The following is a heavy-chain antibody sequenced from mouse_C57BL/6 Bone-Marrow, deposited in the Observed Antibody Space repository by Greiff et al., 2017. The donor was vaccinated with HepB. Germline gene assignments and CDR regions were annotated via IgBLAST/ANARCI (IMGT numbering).Heavy chain of an antibody. Sequence: EVHLVESGGGLVQPGGSLKLSCAASGFTFSDYYMYWVRQTPEKRLEWVAYISNGGGSTYYPDTVKGRFTISRDNAKNTLYLQMSRLKSEDTAMYYCARPDGYYSAWFAYWGQGTLVTVSA. CDR2: ISNGGGST. D-gene: IGHD2-3*01. CDR1: GFTFSDYY. V-gene: IGHV5-12*01. CDR3: ARPDGYYSAWFAY. J-gene: IGHJ3*01.